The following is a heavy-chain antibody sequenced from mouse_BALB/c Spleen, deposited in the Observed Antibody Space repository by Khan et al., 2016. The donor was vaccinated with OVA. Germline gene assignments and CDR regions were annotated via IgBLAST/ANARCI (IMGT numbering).Heavy chain of an antibody. Sequence: EVQLQESGPGLVKPSQSLSITCTVTGYSITSDYAWNWIRQFPGNKLGWRGYISYSGSTSYNPSFKSRISITRDTSKNQFFLQLNSVTTEDTATYYCASTLYAMDYWGQGTSVTVSS. V-gene: IGHV3-2*02. CDR3: ASTLYAMDY. J-gene: IGHJ4*01. CDR1: GYSITSDYA. CDR2: ISYSGST.